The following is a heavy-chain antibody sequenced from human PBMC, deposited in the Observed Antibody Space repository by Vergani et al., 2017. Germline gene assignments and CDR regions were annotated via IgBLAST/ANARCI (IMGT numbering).Heavy chain of an antibody. CDR3: ARDRIQLWFSYYYYYGMDV. CDR1: GFTFSSYW. CDR2: INSDGSST. Sequence: EVQLVESGGGLVQPGGSLRLYCAASGFTFSSYWMHWVRQAPGKGLVWVSRINSDGSSTSYADSVKGRFTISRDNAKNTLYLQMNSLRAEDTAVYYCARDRIQLWFSYYYYYGMDVWGQGTTVTVSS. J-gene: IGHJ6*02. V-gene: IGHV3-74*01. D-gene: IGHD5-18*01.